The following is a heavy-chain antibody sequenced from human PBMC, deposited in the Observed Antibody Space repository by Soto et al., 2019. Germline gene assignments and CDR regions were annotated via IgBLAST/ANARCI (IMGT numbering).Heavy chain of an antibody. D-gene: IGHD6-6*01. Sequence: GGSLRLSCAASGFTFSSYGMHWVRQAPGKGLEWVAVISYDGSNKYYADSVKGRFTISRDNSKNTLYLQMNSLRAEDTAVYYCAKDGYTYSSSSGPVWFDPWGQGTLVTVSS. V-gene: IGHV3-30*18. CDR2: ISYDGSNK. J-gene: IGHJ5*02. CDR1: GFTFSSYG. CDR3: AKDGYTYSSSSGPVWFDP.